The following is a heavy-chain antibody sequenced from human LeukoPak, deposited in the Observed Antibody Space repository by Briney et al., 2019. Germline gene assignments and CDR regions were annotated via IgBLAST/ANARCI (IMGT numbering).Heavy chain of an antibody. J-gene: IGHJ4*02. D-gene: IGHD3-22*01. V-gene: IGHV4-34*01. Sequence: SETLSLTCAVYGRSFSGYYWNWIRQPPGKGLEWIGEINHSGSTNYNPSLKSRVTISLDTSKNQFSLKLSSVTAADTAVYYCARSSGRAEYFDYWGQGTLVTVSS. CDR1: GRSFSGYY. CDR3: ARSSGRAEYFDY. CDR2: INHSGST.